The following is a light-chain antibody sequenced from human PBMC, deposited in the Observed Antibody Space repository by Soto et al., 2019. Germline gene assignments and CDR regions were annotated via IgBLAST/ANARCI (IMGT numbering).Light chain of an antibody. CDR2: AST. V-gene: IGLV1-40*01. J-gene: IGLJ2*01. Sequence: QSVLTEPPAVSGDPGQRVTIPCTGGSSNFGAGYDVHWYQQLPGTAPKLLIYASTNRPSGVPDRFSGSKSGTSASLAIFGLQAEDEADYYCQSYDTSLRAVVFGGGTKLTVL. CDR1: SSNFGAGYD. CDR3: QSYDTSLRAVV.